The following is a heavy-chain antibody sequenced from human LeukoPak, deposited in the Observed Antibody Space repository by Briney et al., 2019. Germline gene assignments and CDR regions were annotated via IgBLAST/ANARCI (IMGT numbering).Heavy chain of an antibody. Sequence: PGGSLRLSCAASGFTFSRYWTSWVRQAPGKGLQWVANIKEDGSEKYYVDSVRGRFTVSKDNVKNSLYLQMNSLRAEDTALYFCARCIPGTTGFDYWGQGTLATVSS. CDR2: IKEDGSEK. V-gene: IGHV3-7*01. CDR1: GFTFSRYW. J-gene: IGHJ4*02. CDR3: ARCIPGTTGFDY. D-gene: IGHD1-20*01.